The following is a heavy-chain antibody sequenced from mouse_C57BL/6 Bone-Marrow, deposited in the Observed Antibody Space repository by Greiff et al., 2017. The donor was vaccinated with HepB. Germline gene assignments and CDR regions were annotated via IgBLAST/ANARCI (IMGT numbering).Heavy chain of an antibody. D-gene: IGHD2-3*01. J-gene: IGHJ3*01. V-gene: IGHV1-52*01. Sequence: QVQLQQPGAELVRPGSSVKLSCKASGYTFTSYWMHWVKQRPIQGLEWIGNIDPSDSETHYNQKFKDKATLTVDKSSSTAYMQLSSLTSGDSAVYYCARGYDGYSLFAYWGQGTLVTVSA. CDR3: ARGYDGYSLFAY. CDR2: IDPSDSET. CDR1: GYTFTSYW.